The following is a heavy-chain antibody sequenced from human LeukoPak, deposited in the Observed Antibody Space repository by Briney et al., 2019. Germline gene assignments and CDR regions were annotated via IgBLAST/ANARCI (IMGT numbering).Heavy chain of an antibody. Sequence: GGSLRLSCAASGFTFSSYAMHWVRQAPGKGLEWVAVISYDGSNKYYADSVKGRFTISRDNSKNTLYLQMNSQRAEDTAVYYCARDPGDYAHYYYYYGMDVWGQGTTVTVSS. CDR3: ARDPGDYAHYYYYYGMDV. V-gene: IGHV3-30-3*01. D-gene: IGHD4-17*01. J-gene: IGHJ6*02. CDR2: ISYDGSNK. CDR1: GFTFSSYA.